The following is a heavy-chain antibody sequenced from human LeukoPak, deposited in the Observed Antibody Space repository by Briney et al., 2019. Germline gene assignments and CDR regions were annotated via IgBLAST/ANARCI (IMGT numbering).Heavy chain of an antibody. V-gene: IGHV1-8*02. CDR3: VITTGGFDY. CDR1: GYTFTSYG. CDR2: MNPNSGNT. Sequence: ASVKVSCKASGYTFTSYGISWVRQAPGQGLEWMGWMNPNSGNTGYAQKFQGRVTMTRNTSISTAYMELSSLRSEDTAVYWAVITTGGFDYWGQGTLVTVSS. J-gene: IGHJ4*02. D-gene: IGHD3-22*01.